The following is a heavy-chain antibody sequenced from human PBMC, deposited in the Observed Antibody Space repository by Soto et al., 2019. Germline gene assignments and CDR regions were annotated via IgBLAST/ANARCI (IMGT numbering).Heavy chain of an antibody. J-gene: IGHJ3*02. CDR3: ARGSIVGAWLGAFDI. Sequence: SESLALTCAVCGGCISSYDWSWIRQPPGKGLEWIGYIYYSGSTNYKPSLKSRVTISVDTSKNQFSLRLSSVTAADTAVYYCARGSIVGAWLGAFDIWGQGTMVT. CDR1: GGCISSYD. CDR2: IYYSGST. V-gene: IGHV4-59*01. D-gene: IGHD1-26*01.